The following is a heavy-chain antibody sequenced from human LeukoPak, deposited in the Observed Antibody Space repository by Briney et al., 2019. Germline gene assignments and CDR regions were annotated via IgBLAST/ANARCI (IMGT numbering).Heavy chain of an antibody. D-gene: IGHD2-21*02. Sequence: PSETLSLTCTVSGYSISSGYFWGWMRQPPGKGLEGIGSIYHSVTTHYNPSLKSRVTISLDTSKNQFSLKLSSVTAADRAVYYCARAYCVGDCSVLHIYFDNWGQGTLVTVSS. CDR3: ARAYCVGDCSVLHIYFDN. CDR1: GYSISSGYF. CDR2: IYHSVTT. V-gene: IGHV4-38-2*02. J-gene: IGHJ4*02.